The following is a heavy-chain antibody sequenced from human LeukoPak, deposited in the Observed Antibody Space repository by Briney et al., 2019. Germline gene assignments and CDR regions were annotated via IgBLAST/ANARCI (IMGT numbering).Heavy chain of an antibody. CDR3: ARDIPTQWTRTPSYFDD. V-gene: IGHV4-34*01. Sequence: PSETLSLTCAVYGGSFSGYYCSWIRQPPGKGLEWIGEINHSGSTNYNPSLKRRSTTSVDTYKKQFSLKLSSVNAADTAVYSCARDIPTQWTRTPSYFDDWGQPRLVTVSS. D-gene: IGHD2-2*02. CDR2: INHSGST. J-gene: IGHJ4*02. CDR1: GGSFSGYY.